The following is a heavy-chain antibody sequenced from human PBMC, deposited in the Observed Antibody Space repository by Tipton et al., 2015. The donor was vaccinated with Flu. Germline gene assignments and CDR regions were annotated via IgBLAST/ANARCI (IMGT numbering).Heavy chain of an antibody. J-gene: IGHJ6*02. CDR2: IDSAGDT. D-gene: IGHD6-13*01. CDR1: GFTFSSYD. Sequence: GSLRLSCAASGFTFSSYDMHWVRQGTGEGLQWVSGIDSAGDTYYLDSVKGRFTISRDNAKNSLYLQMNSLRAGDTAVYFCARGPLPDSNWYNGMDVWGQGTTVTVSS. V-gene: IGHV3-13*01. CDR3: ARGPLPDSNWYNGMDV.